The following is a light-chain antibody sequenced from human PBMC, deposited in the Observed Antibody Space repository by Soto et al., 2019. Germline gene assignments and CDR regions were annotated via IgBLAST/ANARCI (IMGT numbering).Light chain of an antibody. CDR2: AAS. CDR3: QKFNAVPT. Sequence: DIQMTQSPSSLSASVGDRVTITCRASQAINNYLAWYQQKPGKVPTLLISAASTLQSGVPSRFSGSGSGTDFTLTISSLQPEDVATYYCQKFNAVPTFGGGPRWRS. V-gene: IGKV1-27*01. CDR1: QAINNY. J-gene: IGKJ4*01.